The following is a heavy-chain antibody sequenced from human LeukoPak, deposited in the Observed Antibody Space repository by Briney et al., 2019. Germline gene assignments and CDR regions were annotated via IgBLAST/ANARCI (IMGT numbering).Heavy chain of an antibody. J-gene: IGHJ6*02. D-gene: IGHD4-17*01. V-gene: IGHV4-39*07. CDR2: IYYSGST. CDR3: AGHADYGDYVTYYYGMDV. Sequence: SETLSLTCTVSGGSISSSSYYWGWIRQPPGEGLEWIGSIYYSGSTYYNPSLKSRVTISVDTSKNQFSLKLSSVTAADTAVYYCAGHADYGDYVTYYYGMDVWGQGTTVTVSS. CDR1: GGSISSSSYY.